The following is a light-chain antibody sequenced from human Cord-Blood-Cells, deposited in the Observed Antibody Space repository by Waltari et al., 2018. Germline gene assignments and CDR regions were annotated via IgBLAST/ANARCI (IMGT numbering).Light chain of an antibody. CDR1: QSISNN. CDR3: QKYNSAPPLT. V-gene: IGKV1-27*01. CDR2: AAS. J-gene: IGKJ4*01. Sequence: DIQMTQSPSSLSASVGDRVTITCRASQSISNNLAWYQQKPGKVPKLLIYAASTLQSGVPSRFSGSGSGTDFTLTISSLQPEDVATYYCQKYNSAPPLTFGGGTKVEIK.